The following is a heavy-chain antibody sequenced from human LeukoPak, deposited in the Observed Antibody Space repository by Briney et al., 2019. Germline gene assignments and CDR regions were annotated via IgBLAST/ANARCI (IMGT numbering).Heavy chain of an antibody. CDR2: ISAYNGNT. Sequence: ASVKVSCKASGYTFTSYGISWVRQAPGQGLEWMGWISAYNGNTNYAQKLQGRVTMTTDTSTSTAYMELRSLRSDDTAVYYCARAGPARDLRYFDWSTRYYYYYYMDVWGKGTTVTISS. V-gene: IGHV1-18*01. J-gene: IGHJ6*03. CDR3: ARAGPARDLRYFDWSTRYYYYYYMDV. D-gene: IGHD3-9*01. CDR1: GYTFTSYG.